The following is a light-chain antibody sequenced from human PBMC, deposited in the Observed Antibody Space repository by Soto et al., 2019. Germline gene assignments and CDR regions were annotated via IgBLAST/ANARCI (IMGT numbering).Light chain of an antibody. V-gene: IGKV3-15*01. CDR1: QSVSNN. CDR3: QHYDEWPLT. Sequence: EIVMTQSPATLSVSPGERATLSCRASQSVSNNFAWYQQKPGQAPRLLIYFASTRATGIPARFSGSGSGTQFTLTITSLQSEDVAVYYCQHYDEWPLTFGGGTKVETK. J-gene: IGKJ4*01. CDR2: FAS.